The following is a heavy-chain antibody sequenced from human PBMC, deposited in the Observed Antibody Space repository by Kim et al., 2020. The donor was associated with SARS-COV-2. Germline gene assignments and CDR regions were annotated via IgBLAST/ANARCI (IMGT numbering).Heavy chain of an antibody. V-gene: IGHV3-23*01. D-gene: IGHD3-10*01. J-gene: IGHJ5*02. CDR3: AKDGSWQPAGWFDP. Sequence: GGSLRLSCAASGFTFNNYAVTWVRQAPGKGLQWVSAISFSGGSTYYADSVKGRFTISRDNSKNTLYLQMNSLRAEDTAIYYCAKDGSWQPAGWFDPWGQGTLVTVSP. CDR1: GFTFNNYA. CDR2: ISFSGGST.